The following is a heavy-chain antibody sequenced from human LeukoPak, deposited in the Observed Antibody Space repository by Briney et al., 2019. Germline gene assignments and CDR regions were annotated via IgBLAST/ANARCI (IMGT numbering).Heavy chain of an antibody. J-gene: IGHJ4*02. Sequence: ASVKVSCKASGYTFTSYYMHWVRQAPGQGLEWMGIINPSGGSTIYAQKFQGRVTMTEDTSTDTAYMELSSLRSEDTAVYYCATRGSGSYYEDFDYWGQGTLVTVSS. CDR2: INPSGGST. CDR1: GYTFTSYY. V-gene: IGHV1-46*01. D-gene: IGHD1-26*01. CDR3: ATRGSGSYYEDFDY.